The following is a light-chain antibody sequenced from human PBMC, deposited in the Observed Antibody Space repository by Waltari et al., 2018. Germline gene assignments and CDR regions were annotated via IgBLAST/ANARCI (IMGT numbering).Light chain of an antibody. Sequence: DIQMTQSPSSLSASVGDRVTITCRASQNISSFLNWYQHKAGKAPKLLIYVATSLQSGVPSRFSGSGSGTDFTLTISSLRPEDFATYYCQHTKYFGQGTRLEIK. J-gene: IGKJ5*01. CDR1: QNISSF. CDR2: VAT. V-gene: IGKV1-39*01. CDR3: QHTKY.